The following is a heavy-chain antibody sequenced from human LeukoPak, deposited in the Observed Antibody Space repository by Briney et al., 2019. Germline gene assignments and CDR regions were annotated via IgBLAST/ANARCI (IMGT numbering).Heavy chain of an antibody. J-gene: IGHJ4*02. Sequence: PGGSLRLSCAASGFTFSSYSMNWVRQAPGKGLEWVSYISSSSSTIYYADSVKGRFTISRDNSKNTLYLQMNSLRAEDTAVYYCATVAGAGDYWGQGTLVTVSS. V-gene: IGHV3-48*01. CDR1: GFTFSSYS. D-gene: IGHD6-19*01. CDR3: ATVAGAGDY. CDR2: ISSSSSTI.